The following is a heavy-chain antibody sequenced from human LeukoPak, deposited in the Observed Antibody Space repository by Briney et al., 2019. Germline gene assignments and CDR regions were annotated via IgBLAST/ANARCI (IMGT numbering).Heavy chain of an antibody. CDR3: TRDRRHYCSSTSCYPFDY. CDR2: IRSKAYGGTT. Sequence: GGSLRLSCTASGFTFGDYAMSWFRQAPGKGLEWVGFIRSKAYGGTTEYAASVKGRFTISRDDSKSIAYLQMNSLKTEDTAVYYCTRDRRHYCSSTSCYPFDYWGQGTLVTVSS. V-gene: IGHV3-49*03. CDR1: GFTFGDYA. D-gene: IGHD2-2*01. J-gene: IGHJ4*02.